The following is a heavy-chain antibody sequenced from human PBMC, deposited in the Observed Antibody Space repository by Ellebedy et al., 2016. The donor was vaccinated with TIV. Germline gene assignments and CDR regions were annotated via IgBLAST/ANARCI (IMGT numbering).Heavy chain of an antibody. V-gene: IGHV1-18*01. D-gene: IGHD6-19*01. CDR2: ISAYNGNT. J-gene: IGHJ6*02. CDR3: ARDRTSGWYATFFTGGYYYYGMDV. Sequence: AASVKVSCKASGYTFTSYGISWVRQAPGQGLEWMGWISAYNGNTNYAQKLQGRVTMTTDTSTSTAYMELRSLRSDDTAVYYCARDRTSGWYATFFTGGYYYYGMDVWGQGTTVTVSS. CDR1: GYTFTSYG.